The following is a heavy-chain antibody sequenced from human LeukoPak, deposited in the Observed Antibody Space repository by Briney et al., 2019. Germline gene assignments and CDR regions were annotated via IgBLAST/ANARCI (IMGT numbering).Heavy chain of an antibody. CDR2: INQDGSGT. CDR3: VSDLCGGDDQ. CDR1: GFTFSWYY. V-gene: IGHV3-7*01. D-gene: IGHD3-3*01. Sequence: PGGSLRLSCAASGFTFSWYYMSWVRQAPGKELEWVANINQDGSGTYYVDSVKGRFTISRDNAKDTLYLQMSSLRDEDTAVYYCVSDLCGGDDQWGRGTLVTVSS. J-gene: IGHJ5*02.